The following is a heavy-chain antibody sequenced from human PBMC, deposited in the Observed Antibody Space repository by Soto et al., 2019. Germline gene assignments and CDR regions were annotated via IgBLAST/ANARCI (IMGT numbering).Heavy chain of an antibody. CDR3: AAGGVTSVAQFDY. V-gene: IGHV3-13*01. Sequence: GGSLRLSCAASGFTFSNYAMHWVRQPTGKGLEWVSGIGAAGDTYYPGSVKGRFTISRENAKNSLYLQMNSLRAGDTAVYYCAAGGVTSVAQFDYWGQGTLVTVSS. CDR2: IGAAGDT. D-gene: IGHD3-16*01. J-gene: IGHJ4*02. CDR1: GFTFSNYA.